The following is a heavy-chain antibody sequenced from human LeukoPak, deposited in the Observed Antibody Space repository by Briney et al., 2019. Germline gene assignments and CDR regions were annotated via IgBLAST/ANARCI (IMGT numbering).Heavy chain of an antibody. CDR1: GGTFSSYA. CDR3: ARRARGGLYWFDY. Sequence: GASVKVSCKASGGTFSSYAISWVRQAPGQGLEWMGRIIPIFGIANYAQKFQGRVTITADKSTSTAYMELSSLRSEDTAVYYCARRARGGLYWFDYWGQGTLVTVSS. V-gene: IGHV1-69*04. CDR2: IIPIFGIA. J-gene: IGHJ4*02. D-gene: IGHD2-8*02.